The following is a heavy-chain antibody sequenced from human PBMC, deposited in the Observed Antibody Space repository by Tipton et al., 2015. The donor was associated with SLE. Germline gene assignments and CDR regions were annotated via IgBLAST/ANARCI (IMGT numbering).Heavy chain of an antibody. CDR2: IYYSGST. D-gene: IGHD5/OR15-5a*01. CDR1: GGSISSSSYY. V-gene: IGHV4-39*01. CDR3: ARGDSVPTLFDS. J-gene: IGHJ5*01. Sequence: TLSLTCTVSGGSISSSSYYWGWIRQPPGKGLEWIGSIYYSGSTYYNPSLKSRVTISVDTSMNQFSLKVNFVTAADTAVYFCARGDSVPTLFDSWGQGALVTVSS.